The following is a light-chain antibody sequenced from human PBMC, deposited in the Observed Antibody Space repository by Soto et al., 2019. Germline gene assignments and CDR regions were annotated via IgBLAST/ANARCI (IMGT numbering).Light chain of an antibody. Sequence: DIQMTQSPSTLSASVGDRVSITCRASQSLNSWLAWYQQKPGKAPKLLIYKASTLERGVPSRFSGSGSGTEFTLTISSLQPDDFATYYCQQYNTYSFGQGTKLELK. J-gene: IGKJ2*01. CDR2: KAS. CDR3: QQYNTYS. V-gene: IGKV1-5*03. CDR1: QSLNSW.